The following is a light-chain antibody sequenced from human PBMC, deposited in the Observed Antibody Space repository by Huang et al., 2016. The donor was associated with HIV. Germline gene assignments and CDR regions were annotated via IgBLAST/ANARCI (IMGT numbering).Light chain of an antibody. J-gene: IGKJ1*01. Sequence: EIVMTQSPASLPVSPGERANLSCRARQSVNSDLPGYQKKPGQAPRPLMYGASTRATGVRPRFSGSVSGTNFTLTISSLQSEDFAFYYCHQYHDWPRTFGQGTKVEVK. CDR1: QSVNSD. V-gene: IGKV3-15*01. CDR2: GAS. CDR3: HQYHDWPRT.